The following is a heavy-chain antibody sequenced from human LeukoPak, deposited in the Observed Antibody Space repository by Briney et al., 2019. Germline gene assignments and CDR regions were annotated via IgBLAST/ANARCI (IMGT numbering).Heavy chain of an antibody. V-gene: IGHV1-46*01. CDR2: INPSGGST. J-gene: IGHJ5*02. CDR1: GYTFTSNY. D-gene: IGHD2-2*02. Sequence: ASVKVSCKAFGYTFTSNYMHWVRQAPGQGLEWMGIINPSGGSTSYAQKFQGRVTMTRDMSTSTVYMELSSLRSEDTAVYYCARDLLGYCSSTSCYIGRNWFDPWGQGTLVTVSS. CDR3: ARDLLGYCSSTSCYIGRNWFDP.